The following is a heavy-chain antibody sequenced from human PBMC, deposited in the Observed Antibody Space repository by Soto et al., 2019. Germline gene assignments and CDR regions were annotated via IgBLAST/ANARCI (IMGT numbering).Heavy chain of an antibody. D-gene: IGHD6-13*01. CDR2: ISHDGSDK. J-gene: IGHJ4*02. CDR1: GFSFSSYS. CDR3: AKENQHLVHDY. Sequence: PGGSLRLSCTASGFSFSSYSLHWVRQTPGKGLEWVAVISHDGSDKYYADSMKGRFIISRDNSENTLFLNMNSLKPEDTAVYYCAKENQHLVHDYWGQGTLVTVSS. V-gene: IGHV3-30*18.